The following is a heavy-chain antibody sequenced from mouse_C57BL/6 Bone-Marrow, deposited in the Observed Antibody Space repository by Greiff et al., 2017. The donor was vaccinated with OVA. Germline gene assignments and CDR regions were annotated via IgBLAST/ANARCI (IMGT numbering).Heavy chain of an antibody. CDR1: GYTFTDYY. J-gene: IGHJ4*01. CDR2: IFPGSGST. D-gene: IGHD1-1*01. V-gene: IGHV1-75*01. CDR3: ARCYYYGSSNYYAMDY. Sequence: VQLQQSGPELVKPGASVKISCKASGYTFTDYYINWVKQRPGQGLEWIGWIFPGSGSTYYNEKFKGKATLTVDKSSSTAYMLLSSLTSEDSAVYFCARCYYYGSSNYYAMDYWGQGTSVTVSS.